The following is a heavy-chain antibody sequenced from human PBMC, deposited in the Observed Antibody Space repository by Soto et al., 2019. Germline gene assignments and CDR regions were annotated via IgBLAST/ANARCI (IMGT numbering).Heavy chain of an antibody. CDR2: IKPGTGTT. J-gene: IGHJ6*01. Sequence: QGQLVQSGAELKKPGASVKVSCRTSGYSFITNAMHWVRQAPGQRLEWLGWIKPGTGTTKYSQKFQGRVNITRDTSASTAYLELSTLRSEDTALYFCARWVGPTYSYIYGMEVWGQGTTVTVSS. CDR3: ARWVGPTYSYIYGMEV. D-gene: IGHD2-21*01. V-gene: IGHV1-3*01. CDR1: GYSFITNA.